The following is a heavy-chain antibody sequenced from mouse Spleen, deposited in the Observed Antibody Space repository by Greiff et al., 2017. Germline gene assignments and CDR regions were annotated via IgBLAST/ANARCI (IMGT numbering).Heavy chain of an antibody. CDR3: ARGGMVTSYYYAMDY. CDR2: INPSTGGT. Sequence: EVKLMESGPELVKPGASVKISCKASGYSFTGYYMNWVKQSPEKSLEWIGEINPSTGGTTYNQKFKAKATLTVDKSSSTAYMQLKSLTSEDSAVYYCARGGMVTSYYYAMDYWGQGTSVTVSS. V-gene: IGHV1-42*01. D-gene: IGHD2-10*02. J-gene: IGHJ4*01. CDR1: GYSFTGYY.